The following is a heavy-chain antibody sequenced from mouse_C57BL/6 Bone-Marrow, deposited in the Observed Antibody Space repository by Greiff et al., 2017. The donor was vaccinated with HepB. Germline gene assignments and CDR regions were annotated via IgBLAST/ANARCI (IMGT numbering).Heavy chain of an antibody. CDR1: GFTFSTSG. J-gene: IGHJ2*01. CDR2: INTGGTYT. Sequence: EVMLVESGGDLVKPGGSLKLSCAASGFTFSTSGMSWVRQTPDKRLEWVATINTGGTYTYYADSVRGRFTMSIDTAKNTLFLLMSSLKSEYSAIYYCARHRFDYYFDYWGQGTTLTVSS. V-gene: IGHV5-6*02. CDR3: ARHRFDYYFDY.